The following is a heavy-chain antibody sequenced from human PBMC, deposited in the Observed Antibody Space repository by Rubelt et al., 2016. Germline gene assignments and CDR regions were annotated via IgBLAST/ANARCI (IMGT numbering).Heavy chain of an antibody. CDR1: GFMFSDYG. V-gene: IGHV3-33*01. Sequence: VQLVESGGGVVQPGRSLRLSCAASGFMFSDYGMHWVRQAPGKGLEWVAVIRDDGSNKYYADAVKGRFTISRDNSRKTLYLKMNGLRAEDTAVYYCASVTVRSGGGRAGMDVWGQGATVTVSS. CDR2: IRDDGSNK. J-gene: IGHJ6*02. D-gene: IGHD2-8*02. CDR3: ASVTVRSGGGRAGMDV.